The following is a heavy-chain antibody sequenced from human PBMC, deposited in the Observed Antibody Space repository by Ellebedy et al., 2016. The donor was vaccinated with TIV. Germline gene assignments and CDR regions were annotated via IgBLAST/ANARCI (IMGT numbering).Heavy chain of an antibody. D-gene: IGHD3-16*01. CDR2: IYHSGSA. J-gene: IGHJ2*01. V-gene: IGHV4-30-2*01. CDR1: GGSISSSGYS. CDR3: AREVWGHWYFDL. Sequence: LRLXXAVSGGSISSSGYSWSWIRQPPGKGLEWVGYIYHSGSASYNPSPKSRVTISVDRSKKQFSLKLSSVTGADTAVYYCAREVWGHWYFDLWGRGTLVTVSS.